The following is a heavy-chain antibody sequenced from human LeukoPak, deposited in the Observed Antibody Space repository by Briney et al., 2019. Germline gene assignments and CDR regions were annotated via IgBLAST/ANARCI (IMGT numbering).Heavy chain of an antibody. CDR2: ISISSSYI. D-gene: IGHD3-9*01. CDR1: GFTFSNYW. Sequence: AGGSLRLSCVASGFTFSNYWIHWVRQAPGKGLEWVSSISISSSYIYYADSVKGRFTISRDNAKNSLYLQMNSLRAEDTAVYFCARDGHGDGILSGYSYFGMDVWGQGTTVTVSS. V-gene: IGHV3-21*01. CDR3: ARDGHGDGILSGYSYFGMDV. J-gene: IGHJ6*02.